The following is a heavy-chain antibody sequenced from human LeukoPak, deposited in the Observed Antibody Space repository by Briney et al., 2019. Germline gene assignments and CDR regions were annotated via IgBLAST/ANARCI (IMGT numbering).Heavy chain of an antibody. CDR3: AKDGNWNHGFYP. CDR1: GFTFSNYG. Sequence: QSGGSLRLSCAASGFTFSNYGMHWVRQAPGKGLEWVAVIWYDGSIKFYADSVKGRFTISRDNSKNTLYLQMNSLRAEDTALYYCAKDGNWNHGFYPWGQGTLVTVSS. J-gene: IGHJ5*02. CDR2: IWYDGSIK. D-gene: IGHD1-14*01. V-gene: IGHV3-33*06.